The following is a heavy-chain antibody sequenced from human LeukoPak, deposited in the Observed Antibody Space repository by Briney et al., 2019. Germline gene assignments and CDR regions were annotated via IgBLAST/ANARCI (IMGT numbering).Heavy chain of an antibody. CDR2: IIPIIGTA. D-gene: IGHD3-10*01. Sequence: SVKVSCKASRGTLSSYAISWVRQAPGQELEWMGGIIPIIGTANYAQKFQGRVTITADESTSTADRELSSLRSEDAAVYYCARFHISGDCFDYWGQGTLVTVSS. V-gene: IGHV1-69*13. J-gene: IGHJ4*02. CDR1: RGTLSSYA. CDR3: ARFHISGDCFDY.